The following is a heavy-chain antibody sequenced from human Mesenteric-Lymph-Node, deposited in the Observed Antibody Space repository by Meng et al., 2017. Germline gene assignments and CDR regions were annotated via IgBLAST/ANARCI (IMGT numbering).Heavy chain of an antibody. CDR2: IHHSGST. V-gene: IGHV4-4*02. CDR3: AGRADFWSGYFDP. Sequence: QVQLQESGPGLVKPSGTLSLICAVSGGSISSANWWSWVRQPPGKGLEWIGEIHHSGSTSYSPSLKSRVTISVDKSKNQFSLKVMSVTAADTAVYYCAGRADFWSGYFDPWGQRTLVTVSS. J-gene: IGHJ5*02. D-gene: IGHD3-3*01. CDR1: GGSISSANW.